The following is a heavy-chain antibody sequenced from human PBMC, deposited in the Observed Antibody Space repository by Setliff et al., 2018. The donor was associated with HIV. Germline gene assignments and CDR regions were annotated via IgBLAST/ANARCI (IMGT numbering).Heavy chain of an antibody. CDR1: NGSISSSSYF. CDR3: ARRGIIAGTTNF. CDR2: IFYSGST. Sequence: SETLSLTCTVSNGSISSSSYFWGWIRQPPGKGLEWIGNIFYSGSTYYNPSPKSRVLISVDTSKNQFSLKLTSMTAADTAVYYCARRGIIAGTTNFWGQGTPVTVSS. J-gene: IGHJ4*02. D-gene: IGHD1-26*01. V-gene: IGHV4-39*01.